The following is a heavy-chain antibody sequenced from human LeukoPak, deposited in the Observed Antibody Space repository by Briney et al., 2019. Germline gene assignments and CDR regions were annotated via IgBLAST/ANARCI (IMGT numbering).Heavy chain of an antibody. D-gene: IGHD3-10*01. CDR2: INHSGST. CDR1: GGSFSGYY. J-gene: IGHJ4*02. CDR3: AKDSGYYGSGTYENYSLDY. V-gene: IGHV4-34*01. Sequence: SETLSLTCAVSGGSFSGYYWTWIRQPPGKGLEWIGEINHSGSTKYNPSLKSRVTISIDTSKNQFSLKVSSMTAADTAVYYCAKDSGYYGSGTYENYSLDYWGQGTLVTVSS.